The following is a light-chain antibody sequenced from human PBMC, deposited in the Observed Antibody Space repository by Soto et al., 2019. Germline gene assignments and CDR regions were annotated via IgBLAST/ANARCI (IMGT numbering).Light chain of an antibody. CDR1: QSISSW. Sequence: DIQMTQSPSTLSASVGDRVTITCRASQSISSWLDWYQQKPGKAPKLLIYDASSLERGVPSRFSGSGSGTEFTLAISSLQPDDFATYYCQHYNSYSPRATFGQGTKLEIK. J-gene: IGKJ2*01. CDR3: QHYNSYSPRAT. V-gene: IGKV1-5*01. CDR2: DAS.